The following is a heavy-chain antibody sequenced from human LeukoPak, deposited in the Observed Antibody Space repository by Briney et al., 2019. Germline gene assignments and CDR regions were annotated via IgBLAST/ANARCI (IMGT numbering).Heavy chain of an antibody. D-gene: IGHD4-17*01. CDR2: INPNSGGT. CDR1: GYTFAGYY. J-gene: IGHJ4*02. V-gene: IGHV1-2*02. Sequence: ASVKVSCKASGYTFAGYYMHWVRQAPGQGLEWMGWINPNSGGTNYAQKFQGRVTMTRDTSISTAYMELRRLRSDDTAVYYCARGGMTTMTTLLSYWGQGSLVTVSS. CDR3: ARGGMTTMTTLLSY.